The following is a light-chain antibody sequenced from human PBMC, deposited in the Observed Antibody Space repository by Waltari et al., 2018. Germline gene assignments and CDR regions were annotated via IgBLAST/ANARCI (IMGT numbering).Light chain of an antibody. CDR1: QGISIW. CDR3: QQANSFPIT. J-gene: IGKJ5*01. CDR2: AAS. V-gene: IGKV1-12*01. Sequence: DIQMTQSPSSVSASVGDRVTITCRASQGISIWLAWYQQKPGKAPKLLIYAASSLQSGVPSRSSGSGSGTDFTLTVSSLQPEDFATYYCQQANSFPITFGQGTRLEIK.